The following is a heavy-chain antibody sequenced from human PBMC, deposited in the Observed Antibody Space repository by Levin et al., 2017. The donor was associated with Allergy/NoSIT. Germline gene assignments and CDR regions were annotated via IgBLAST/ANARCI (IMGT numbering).Heavy chain of an antibody. CDR2: ISTTGISI. CDR3: ARVSGYEGHWFFDL. J-gene: IGHJ2*01. V-gene: IGHV3-21*01. Sequence: GGSLRLSCAASGFTFSSYSMDWVRQAPGKGLEWVSSISTTGISIYYLDSVKGRFTISRDNARNSLYLQMSSLRVEDTAVYYCARVSGYEGHWFFDLWGRGTLATVSS. CDR1: GFTFSSYS. D-gene: IGHD5-12*01.